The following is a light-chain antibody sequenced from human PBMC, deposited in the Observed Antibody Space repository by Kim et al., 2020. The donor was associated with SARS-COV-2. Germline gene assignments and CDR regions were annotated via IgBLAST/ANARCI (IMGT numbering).Light chain of an antibody. J-gene: IGKJ1*01. CDR2: GAS. Sequence: EIVLTQSPGTLSLSPGERATLSCRASQSISSAYLAWYQHKPGQAPRLLIFGASSRATGIPDRFSGSGSGTDFTLTISRLDPEDFAVYYCQQYDGSRWTFGQGTKVDIK. V-gene: IGKV3-20*01. CDR1: QSISSAY. CDR3: QQYDGSRWT.